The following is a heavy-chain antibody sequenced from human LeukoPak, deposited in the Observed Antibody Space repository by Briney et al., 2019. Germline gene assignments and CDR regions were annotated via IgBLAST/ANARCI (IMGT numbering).Heavy chain of an antibody. CDR2: IRYDGSNK. D-gene: IGHD2-2*02. CDR3: AKELEAIVVVPAAIRAGNYYYYMDV. Sequence: GGSLRLSCAASGFTFSSYGMHWVRQAPGKGLEWVAFIRYDGSNKYYADSVKGRFTISRDNSKNTLYLQMNSLRAEDTAVYYCAKELEAIVVVPAAIRAGNYYYYMDVWGKGTTVTVSS. J-gene: IGHJ6*03. CDR1: GFTFSSYG. V-gene: IGHV3-30*02.